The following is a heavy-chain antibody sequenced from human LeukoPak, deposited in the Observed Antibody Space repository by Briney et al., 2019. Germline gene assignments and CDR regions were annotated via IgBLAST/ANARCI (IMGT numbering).Heavy chain of an antibody. J-gene: IGHJ4*02. Sequence: GGSLRLSCAASGFTFSDYYMSWIRQAPGKGLEWVSYISSSGSTIYYADSVKGRFTISRDNAKNSLYLQMNSLRAEDTAVYYCARVNDILTGYYPHFDYWGQGTLVTVSS. V-gene: IGHV3-11*01. D-gene: IGHD3-9*01. CDR3: ARVNDILTGYYPHFDY. CDR1: GFTFSDYY. CDR2: ISSSGSTI.